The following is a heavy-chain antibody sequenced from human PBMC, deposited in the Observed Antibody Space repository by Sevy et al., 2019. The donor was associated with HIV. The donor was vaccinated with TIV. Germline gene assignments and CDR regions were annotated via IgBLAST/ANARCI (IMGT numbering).Heavy chain of an antibody. CDR3: ARLEYVSTSGAFDI. J-gene: IGHJ3*02. CDR2: ISSSSSCI. D-gene: IGHD6-6*01. V-gene: IGHV3-21*01. CDR1: GFTFSSHS. Sequence: GGSLRLSCAASGFTFSSHSMNWVRQAPGKGLEWVSSISSSSSCIYYADSVKGRFTISRDNAKNSLYLQMNSLRAEDTAVYYCARLEYVSTSGAFDIWGQGTMVTVSS.